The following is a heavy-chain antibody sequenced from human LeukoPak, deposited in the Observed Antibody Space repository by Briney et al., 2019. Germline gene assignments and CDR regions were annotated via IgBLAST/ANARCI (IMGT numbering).Heavy chain of an antibody. Sequence: GASVKVSCKASGYTFTSYYMHWVRQAPGQGLEWMGIINPSGGSTNYAQKFQGRVTITADESTSTAYMELSSLRSEDTAVYYCARPVAGTDYYYYGMDVWGQGTTVTVSS. CDR2: INPSGGST. CDR1: GYTFTSYY. V-gene: IGHV1-46*01. CDR3: ARPVAGTDYYYYGMDV. D-gene: IGHD6-19*01. J-gene: IGHJ6*02.